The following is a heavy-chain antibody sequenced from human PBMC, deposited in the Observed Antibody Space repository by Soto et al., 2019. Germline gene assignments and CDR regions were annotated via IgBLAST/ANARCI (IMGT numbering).Heavy chain of an antibody. D-gene: IGHD6-13*01. V-gene: IGHV3-33*01. Sequence: GSLRLSCAASGFTFSSYGMHWVRQAPGKGLEWVAVIWYDGSNKYYADSVKGRFTISRDNSKNTLYLQMNSLRAEDTAVYYCARDKRRGAAANFGHYYYYMDVWGKGTTVTVSS. CDR1: GFTFSSYG. J-gene: IGHJ6*03. CDR2: IWYDGSNK. CDR3: ARDKRRGAAANFGHYYYYMDV.